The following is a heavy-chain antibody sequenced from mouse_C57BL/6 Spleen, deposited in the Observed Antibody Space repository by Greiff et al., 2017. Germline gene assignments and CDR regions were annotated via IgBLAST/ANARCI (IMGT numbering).Heavy chain of an antibody. J-gene: IGHJ2*01. CDR1: GYTFTDYN. V-gene: IGHV1-22*01. Sequence: VQLKQSGPELVKPGASVKMSCKASGYTFTDYNMHWVKQSHGKSLEWIGYINPNNGGTSYNQKFKGKATLTVNKSSSTAYMELRSLTSEDSAVYYCARGWDYYGSPDYWGQGTTLTVSS. D-gene: IGHD1-1*01. CDR3: ARGWDYYGSPDY. CDR2: INPNNGGT.